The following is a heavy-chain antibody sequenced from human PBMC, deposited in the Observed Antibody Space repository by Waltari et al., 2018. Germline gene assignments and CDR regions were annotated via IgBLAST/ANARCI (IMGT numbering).Heavy chain of an antibody. CDR3: AGGFGWGNDF. J-gene: IGHJ4*02. CDR1: GVSFTHTTRN. Sequence: QLQESGPGLVEPSETLSLTCTVSGVSFTHTTRNWGWIRQPPGKSLEWIGKIHSSGATFYNSSLKSRVTMSVDKSKNQFSLNLNSVTAADTAVYYCAGGFGWGNDFWGQGILVTVAS. D-gene: IGHD3-16*01. V-gene: IGHV4-39*01. CDR2: IHSSGAT.